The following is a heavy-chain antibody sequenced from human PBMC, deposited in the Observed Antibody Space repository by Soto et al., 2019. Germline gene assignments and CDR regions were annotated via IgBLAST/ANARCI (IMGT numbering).Heavy chain of an antibody. D-gene: IGHD3-9*01. CDR3: ARAATYYDILTGYYNLSYFQH. Sequence: PSETLSLTCTVSGGSISSGDYYWSWIRQPPGKGLEWIGYIYYSGSTYYNPSLKSRVTISVDTSKNQFSLKLSSVIAADTAVYYCARAATYYDILTGYYNLSYFQHWGQGTLVTVSS. V-gene: IGHV4-30-4*01. CDR2: IYYSGST. J-gene: IGHJ1*01. CDR1: GGSISSGDYY.